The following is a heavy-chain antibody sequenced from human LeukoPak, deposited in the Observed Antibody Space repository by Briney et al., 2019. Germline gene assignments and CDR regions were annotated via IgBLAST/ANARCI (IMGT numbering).Heavy chain of an antibody. CDR2: INHSGST. D-gene: IGHD6-13*01. CDR3: ARGYSSSWYVPNWFDP. CDR1: GGSFSGYY. V-gene: IGHV4-34*01. J-gene: IGHJ5*02. Sequence: PSETLSLTCAVYGGSFSGYYWSWIRQPPGKGLEWIGEINHSGSTNYNPSLKSRVTISVDTSKNQFSLKLSSVTAADTAVYYCARGYSSSWYVPNWFDPWGQGTLVTVSS.